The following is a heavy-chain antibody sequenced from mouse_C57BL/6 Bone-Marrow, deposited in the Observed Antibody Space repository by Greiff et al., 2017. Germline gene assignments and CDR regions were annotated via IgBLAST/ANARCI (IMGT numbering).Heavy chain of an antibody. CDR3: ARFYGPGYYFDY. CDR2: IYPVSGST. CDR1: GYTFTSYW. V-gene: IGHV1-55*01. J-gene: IGHJ2*01. D-gene: IGHD1-2*01. Sequence: VQLQQPGAELVKPGASVKMSCKASGYTFTSYWITWVKQRPGQGLEWIGDIYPVSGSTNYNEKFKSKATLTVDTSSSTAYMQLSSLTSEDSAVYYCARFYGPGYYFDYWGQGTTLTVSS.